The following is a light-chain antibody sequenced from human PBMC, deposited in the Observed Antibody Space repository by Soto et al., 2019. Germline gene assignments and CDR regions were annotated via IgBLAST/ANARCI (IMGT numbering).Light chain of an antibody. V-gene: IGKV1-5*03. CDR3: QQYNSYCS. Sequence: DIQMTQSPSTLSASVGDTVTITCRASQSISSRLAWYQQKPGKAPKLLIYKASSSESGVPSRFSGSGSGTEFALTISSLQPDDFATYYCQQYNSYCSFGQGTKLEIK. CDR2: KAS. J-gene: IGKJ2*04. CDR1: QSISSR.